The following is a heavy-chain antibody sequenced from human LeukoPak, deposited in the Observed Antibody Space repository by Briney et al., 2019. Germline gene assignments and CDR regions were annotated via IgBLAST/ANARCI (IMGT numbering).Heavy chain of an antibody. J-gene: IGHJ4*02. CDR1: GFTFSSYA. Sequence: AGRSLRLSCAVSGFTFSSYAMRWVRQAPGKGLEWVSAISGSGGSTFYADSVEERFTISRDNSKNPLYLKMNSLRAEDTAVYYCAKGGNSRIVVVVGATLSFKYYFDYWGQRTLVTVSS. D-gene: IGHD2-15*01. CDR2: ISGSGGST. CDR3: AKGGNSRIVVVVGATLSFKYYFDY. V-gene: IGHV3-23*01.